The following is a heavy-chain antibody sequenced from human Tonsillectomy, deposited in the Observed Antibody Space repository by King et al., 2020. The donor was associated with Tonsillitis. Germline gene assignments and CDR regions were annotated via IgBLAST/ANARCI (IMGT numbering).Heavy chain of an antibody. J-gene: IGHJ4*02. V-gene: IGHV3-9*01. CDR2: ISGNGGSI. Sequence: VQLVESGGGLVQPGRSLRLSCAASGFTFDDFAMHWVRQAPGKGLEWVSGISGNGGSIDYADSLKGRFTISSDNAKKSLYLQINSLRAEDTALYYCAKSIQITSGGVPQTAFDFWGQGTLVTVS. D-gene: IGHD6-6*01. CDR3: AKSIQITSGGVPQTAFDF. CDR1: GFTFDDFA.